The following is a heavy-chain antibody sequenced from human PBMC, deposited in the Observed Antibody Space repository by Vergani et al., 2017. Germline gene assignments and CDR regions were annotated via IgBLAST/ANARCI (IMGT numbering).Heavy chain of an antibody. CDR1: GFTSAGYA. CDR2: ISWNSNSI. D-gene: IGHD6-19*01. J-gene: IGHJ4*02. V-gene: IGHV3-9*02. Sequence: EVQLEESGGGLVLPGRSLRLSCVASGFTSAGYAMHWVRQAPGKGLEWVSGISWNSNSIGYADSVKGRFTISRDNAKNSLYLQMNSLRAEDTAVYYCARDRWGRWLVPGFDYWGQGTLVTVSS. CDR3: ARDRWGRWLVPGFDY.